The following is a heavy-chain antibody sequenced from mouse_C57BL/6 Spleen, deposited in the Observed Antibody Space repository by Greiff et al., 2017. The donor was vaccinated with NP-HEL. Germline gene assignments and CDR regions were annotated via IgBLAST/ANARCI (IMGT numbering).Heavy chain of an antibody. CDR2: IYPGSGST. D-gene: IGHD2-4*01. J-gene: IGHJ2*01. CDR3: ARSDDDDGVPSDY. CDR1: GYTFTSYW. Sequence: VQLQQPGAELVKPGASVKMSCKASGYTFTSYWINWVKQRPGQGLEWIGDIYPGSGSTNYNEKFKSKATLTVDTSSSTAYMQLSSLTSEDSAVYYCARSDDDDGVPSDYWGQGTTLTVSS. V-gene: IGHV1-55*01.